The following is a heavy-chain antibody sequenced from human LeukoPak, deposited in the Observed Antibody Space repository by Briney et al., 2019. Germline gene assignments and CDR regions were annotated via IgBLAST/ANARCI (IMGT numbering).Heavy chain of an antibody. CDR1: GDSLSSNSAA. CDR3: AREPIFDYVYDY. CDR2: TYYRSKWYN. J-gene: IGHJ4*02. Sequence: SQTLSLTCAISGDSLSSNSAAWNCIRQSPSRGLEWQGRTYYRSKWYNDYAVSVKSRITINPDTSKNHFSLQLNSVAPEDTAVYYCAREPIFDYVYDYWGQGTLVTVSS. V-gene: IGHV6-1*01. D-gene: IGHD4-17*01.